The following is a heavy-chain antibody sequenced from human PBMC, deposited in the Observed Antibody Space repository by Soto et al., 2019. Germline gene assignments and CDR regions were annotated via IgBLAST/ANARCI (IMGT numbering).Heavy chain of an antibody. CDR2: ISAYNGNT. D-gene: IGHD6-13*01. CDR1: GYTFTSYG. Sequence: GASVKVSCKASGYTFTSYGISWVRQAPGQGLEWMGWISAYNGNTNYAQKLQGRVTMTTDTSTSTAYMELRSLRSDDTAVYYCARLIAAAGIFTYYYYYYGMDVWGQGVLVTVSS. J-gene: IGHJ6*02. V-gene: IGHV1-18*04. CDR3: ARLIAAAGIFTYYYYYYGMDV.